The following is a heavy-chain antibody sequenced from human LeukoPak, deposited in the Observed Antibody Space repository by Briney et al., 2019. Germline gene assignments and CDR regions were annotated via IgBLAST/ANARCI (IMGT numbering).Heavy chain of an antibody. CDR3: AKNRDSSDYPRDFDY. CDR2: IRHDGSYQ. CDR1: RFTFSSYG. D-gene: IGHD6-19*01. J-gene: IGHJ4*02. Sequence: QPGGSLRLSCAASRFTFSSYGMHWVRQTPGKGREWVAFIRHDGSYQQYANSVEGRFTVSRDNSKDTVYLQMNSLRTEDTAVYYCAKNRDSSDYPRDFDYWGQGTLVTVSS. V-gene: IGHV3-30*02.